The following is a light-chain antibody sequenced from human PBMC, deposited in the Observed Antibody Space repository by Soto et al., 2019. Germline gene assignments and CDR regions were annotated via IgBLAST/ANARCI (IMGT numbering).Light chain of an antibody. V-gene: IGLV2-18*02. J-gene: IGLJ2*01. CDR3: CSYTISATQGV. CDR2: NVN. Sequence: QSVLIQPPSVSGSPGQSVTISCTGTSSDVGSYDFVSWYQQHPGTVPKPLIYNVNTQPSGVPDRFSGSKSGNTASMTISGLQAEDETDYWCCSYTISATQGVFGGGTKLTVL. CDR1: SSDVGSYDF.